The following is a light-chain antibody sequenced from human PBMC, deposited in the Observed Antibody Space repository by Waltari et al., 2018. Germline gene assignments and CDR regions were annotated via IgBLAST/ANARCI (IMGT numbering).Light chain of an antibody. J-gene: IGKJ3*01. Sequence: DIQMTQSPSSLSASVGDRVTITRRASQSISSYLNWYQQKPGKAPKLLIYAASSLQSGVPSRFSGSGSGTDFTLTISSLQPEDFATYHCQQSYRTPFTFGPGTKVDIK. V-gene: IGKV1-39*01. CDR2: AAS. CDR1: QSISSY. CDR3: QQSYRTPFT.